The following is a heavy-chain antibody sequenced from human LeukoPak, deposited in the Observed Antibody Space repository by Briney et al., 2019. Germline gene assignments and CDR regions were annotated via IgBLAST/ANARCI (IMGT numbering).Heavy chain of an antibody. V-gene: IGHV3-7*01. CDR2: IRGDGYEK. J-gene: IGHJ4*02. CDR3: ASVIN. Sequence: GGSLRLSCAASGFIFSNYWMTWVRQAPGKGLEWVANIRGDGYEKHFADSVEGRFTISRDNAKNSVDLQMNSLRAEDTAVYYCASVINWGQGTLVTVSS. CDR1: GFIFSNYW.